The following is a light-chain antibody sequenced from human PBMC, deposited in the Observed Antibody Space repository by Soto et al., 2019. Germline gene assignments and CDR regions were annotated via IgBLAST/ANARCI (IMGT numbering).Light chain of an antibody. Sequence: EIVLTQSPAPLSGAGGESGTRWWRYSESVTSSLAWYQQKPGQPPRLIIYAASTRATDVPARFSGGGSETEFTLTVSSLQSEDFAVYFCQRYNIWPMGTFGQGTKVYIK. CDR1: ESVTSS. J-gene: IGKJ1*01. CDR3: QRYNIWPMGT. CDR2: AAS. V-gene: IGKV3-15*01.